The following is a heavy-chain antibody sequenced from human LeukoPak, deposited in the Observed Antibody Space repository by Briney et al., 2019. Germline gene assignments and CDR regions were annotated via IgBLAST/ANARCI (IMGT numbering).Heavy chain of an antibody. V-gene: IGHV1-46*01. J-gene: IGHJ5*02. D-gene: IGHD3-10*01. CDR3: AAGSMVRGVIISWFDP. CDR1: GYTFTSYY. Sequence: GASVKVSCKASGYTFTSYYMHWVRQAPGQGLEWMGIINPSGGSTSYAQKFQGRVTMTRDTSTSTVYMELSSLRSEDTAVYYCAAGSMVRGVIISWFDPWGQGTLVTVSS. CDR2: INPSGGST.